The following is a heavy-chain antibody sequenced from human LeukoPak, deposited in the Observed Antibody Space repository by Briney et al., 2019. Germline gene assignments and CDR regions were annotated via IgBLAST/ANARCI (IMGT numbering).Heavy chain of an antibody. CDR3: AKVPAVAGTMDY. V-gene: IGHV3-33*06. Sequence: GGSLRLSCTASGFNFSYYAMHWVRQAPGKGLAWVALIWFDGSNEYYEDSVKGRFTISRDNSKNTLYLQMNSLRAEDTAVYYCAKVPAVAGTMDYWGQGTLVTVSS. J-gene: IGHJ4*02. D-gene: IGHD6-19*01. CDR2: IWFDGSNE. CDR1: GFNFSYYA.